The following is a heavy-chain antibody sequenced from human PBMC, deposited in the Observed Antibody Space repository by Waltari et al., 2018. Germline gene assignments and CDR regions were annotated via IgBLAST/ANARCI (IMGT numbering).Heavy chain of an antibody. CDR2: INSDGSTI. Sequence: EVQLEESGGGLVQPGGPLRLSVAAPELTFIGSGSTWVRQAPGKGLVWVSRINSDGSTISYADSVKGRFTISRDNAKNTLYLQMNSLSAEDTAVYYCASAYYDILDWGQGTLVTVSS. CDR1: ELTFIGSG. V-gene: IGHV3-74*01. D-gene: IGHD3-9*01. J-gene: IGHJ4*02. CDR3: ASAYYDILD.